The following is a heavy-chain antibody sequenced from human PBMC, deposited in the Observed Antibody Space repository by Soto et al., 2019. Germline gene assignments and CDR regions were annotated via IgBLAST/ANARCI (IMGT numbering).Heavy chain of an antibody. CDR2: VFYSGTT. D-gene: IGHD6-25*01. V-gene: IGHV4-39*07. CDR1: GGSISGSYYY. CDR3: ARDWYRDGYNGGYHDY. J-gene: IGHJ4*02. Sequence: PSETLSLTCAVSGGSISGSYYYWGWLRQSPGKGPEWIGSVFYSGTTYYNPSLKSRVTISVDTSKNQFSLKVYSVTAADTAVYYCARDWYRDGYNGGYHDYWGQGTQVTVSS.